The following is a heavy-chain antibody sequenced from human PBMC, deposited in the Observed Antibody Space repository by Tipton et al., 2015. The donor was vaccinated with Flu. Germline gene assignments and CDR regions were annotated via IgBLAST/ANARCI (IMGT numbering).Heavy chain of an antibody. Sequence: TLSLTCTVSGGSMGTYSWSWIRQPPGKGLEWIGYTTYSGTTSYNPSLQSRVSISIDTSKNQFSLKLSSVTAADTAVYYCARHSGSRSYYLDYWSQGTLVTVSS. V-gene: IGHV4-59*08. J-gene: IGHJ4*02. CDR1: GGSMGTYS. CDR2: TTYSGTT. D-gene: IGHD3-10*01. CDR3: ARHSGSRSYYLDY.